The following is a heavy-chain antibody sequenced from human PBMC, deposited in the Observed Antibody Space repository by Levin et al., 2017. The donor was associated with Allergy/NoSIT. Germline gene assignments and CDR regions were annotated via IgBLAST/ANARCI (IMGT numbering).Heavy chain of an antibody. V-gene: IGHV1-24*01. D-gene: IGHD1-26*01. CDR1: GYTLTELS. Sequence: ASVKVSCKVSGYTLTELSMHWVRQAPGKGLEWMGGFDPEDGETIYAQKFQGRVTMTEDTSTDTAYMELSSLRSEDTAVYYCATVLRGSYLTSPFDYWGQGTLVTVSS. CDR2: FDPEDGET. J-gene: IGHJ4*02. CDR3: ATVLRGSYLTSPFDY.